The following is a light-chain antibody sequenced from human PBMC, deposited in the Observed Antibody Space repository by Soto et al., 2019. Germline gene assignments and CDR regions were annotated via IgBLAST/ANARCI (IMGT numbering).Light chain of an antibody. CDR1: QGISDY. CDR3: QQFNASPLT. J-gene: IGKJ4*01. V-gene: IGKV1-9*01. CDR2: GAS. Sequence: EIQLTQSPSFLSASVGDRVTISCRASQGISDYLAWYQQKPGKAPKLLIYGASTLPSGLPSRFSGSASGTVFTPTSSRLPHEDVATYCYQQFNASPLTFGGGTKLEIK.